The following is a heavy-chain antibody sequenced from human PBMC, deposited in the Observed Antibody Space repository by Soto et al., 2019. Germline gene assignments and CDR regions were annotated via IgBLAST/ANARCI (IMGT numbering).Heavy chain of an antibody. CDR1: GGTFSSYA. D-gene: IGHD3-22*01. V-gene: IGHV1-69*13. CDR3: ARSRGYYDSSGYFIAFDI. J-gene: IGHJ3*02. CDR2: IIPIFGTA. Sequence: ASVKVSCKASGGTFSSYAISWVRQAPGQGLEWMGGIIPIFGTANYEQKFQGRVTITADESTRTAYMELSSLRSEDTAVYYCARSRGYYDSSGYFIAFDIGGQGTMVTVSS.